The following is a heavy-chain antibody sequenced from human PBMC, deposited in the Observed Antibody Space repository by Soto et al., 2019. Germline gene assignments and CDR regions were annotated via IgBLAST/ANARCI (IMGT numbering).Heavy chain of an antibody. D-gene: IGHD3-16*02. CDR3: ARGAAGNSLSGFDY. J-gene: IGHJ4*02. CDR1: GFTFSSYR. CDR2: ITSSSSSI. Sequence: PGGSLRLSCAASGFTFSSYRMSWVRQAPGKGLEWVSYITSSSSSIYYADSVKGRFTVSRDNAKNSLYLQMNSLRAEDTALYYCARGAAGNSLSGFDYWGQGTLVTVSS. V-gene: IGHV3-48*01.